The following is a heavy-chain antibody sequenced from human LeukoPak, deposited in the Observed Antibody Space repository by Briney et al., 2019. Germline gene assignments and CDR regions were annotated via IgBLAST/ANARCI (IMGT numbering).Heavy chain of an antibody. D-gene: IGHD6-13*01. CDR3: ANRIAAAGWDYFDY. J-gene: IGHJ4*02. V-gene: IGHV3-23*01. Sequence: PGGSLRLSCAASGFTFSSYAMSWVRQAPGKGLEWVSAISGNGGSTYYADSVKGRFTISRDNSKNTLYLQMNSLRAEDTAVYYCANRIAAAGWDYFDYWGQGTLVTVSS. CDR2: ISGNGGST. CDR1: GFTFSSYA.